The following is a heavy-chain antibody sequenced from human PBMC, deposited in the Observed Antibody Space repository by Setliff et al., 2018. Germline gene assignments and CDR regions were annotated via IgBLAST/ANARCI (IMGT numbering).Heavy chain of an antibody. CDR2: ISSDGDSI. V-gene: IGHV3-23*03. CDR1: GLTFSSDA. J-gene: IGHJ4*02. CDR3: ARCSSWHGHYPHCTC. D-gene: IGHD6-13*01. Sequence: GGSLRLPCAASGLTFSSDAMTWVRQTPGKGLEWGSVISSDGDSIYYADSVKGRFTISRDNSKNTMYLQMNSLRAEDTAIYYCARCSSWHGHYPHCTCWGQGTMVTVSS.